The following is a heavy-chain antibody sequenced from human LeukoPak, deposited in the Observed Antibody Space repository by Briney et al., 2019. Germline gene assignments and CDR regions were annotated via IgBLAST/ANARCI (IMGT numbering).Heavy chain of an antibody. CDR2: IYTSGTT. CDR1: GGSISSYY. D-gene: IGHD3-16*01. V-gene: IGHV4-4*07. Sequence: SETLSLTCTVSGGSISSYYWSWIRQPAGKGLEWIGRIYTSGTTNYNPSLKSRVTISRDTSKNQVSLKLSSVTAADTAVYYCARFMITSGGNWFDPWGQGTLVTVSS. CDR3: ARFMITSGGNWFDP. J-gene: IGHJ5*02.